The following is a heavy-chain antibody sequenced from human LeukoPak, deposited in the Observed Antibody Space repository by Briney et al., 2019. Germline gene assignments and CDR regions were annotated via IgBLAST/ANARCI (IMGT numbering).Heavy chain of an antibody. Sequence: GGSLRLSCAASGFTFSTYWMSWVRQAPGKGLEWVANTKEDGGEKYYVDSVKGRFTISRDNAKNSLYLQMNSLRAEDTAVYYCARLYYDFWSGSVYYMDVWGKGTTVTVSS. J-gene: IGHJ6*03. V-gene: IGHV3-7*01. D-gene: IGHD3-3*01. CDR3: ARLYYDFWSGSVYYMDV. CDR1: GFTFSTYW. CDR2: TKEDGGEK.